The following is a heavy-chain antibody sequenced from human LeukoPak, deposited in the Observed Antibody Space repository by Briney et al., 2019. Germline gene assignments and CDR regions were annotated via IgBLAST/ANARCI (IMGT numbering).Heavy chain of an antibody. Sequence: GGSLRLSCAASGFTFSSYAMSWVRQAPGKGLEWVSAISGSGGSTYYADSVKGRFTISRANSKNTLYLQMNSLRAEDTAVYYCAKSDRFRAHCSSSSCYGWYFDLWGRGTLVTVSS. CDR2: ISGSGGST. D-gene: IGHD2-2*01. J-gene: IGHJ2*01. CDR3: AKSDRFRAHCSSSSCYGWYFDL. CDR1: GFTFSSYA. V-gene: IGHV3-23*01.